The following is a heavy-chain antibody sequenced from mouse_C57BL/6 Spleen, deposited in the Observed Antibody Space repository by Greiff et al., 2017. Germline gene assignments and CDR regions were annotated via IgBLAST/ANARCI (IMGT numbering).Heavy chain of an antibody. CDR2: ISSGGSYT. CDR3: ARQGTTVKTWFAY. J-gene: IGHJ3*01. V-gene: IGHV5-6*01. CDR1: GFTFSSYG. Sequence: EVQRVESGGDLVKPGGSLKLSCAASGFTFSSYGMSWVRQTPDKRLEWVATISSGGSYTYYPDSVKGRFTISRDNAKNTLYLQMSSLKSEDTAMYYCARQGTTVKTWFAYWGQGTLVTVSA. D-gene: IGHD1-1*01.